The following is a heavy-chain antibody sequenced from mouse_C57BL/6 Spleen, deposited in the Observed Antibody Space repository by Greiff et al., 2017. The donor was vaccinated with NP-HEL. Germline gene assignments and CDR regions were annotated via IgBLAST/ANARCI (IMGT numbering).Heavy chain of an antibody. J-gene: IGHJ4*01. Sequence: EVKVEESGGGLVQPGGSMKLSCVASGFTFSNYWMNWVRQSPEKGLEWVAQIRLKSDNYATHYAESVKGRFTISRDDSKSSVYLQMNNLRAEDTGIYYCTELLWLYGNYYAMDYWGQGTSVTVSS. CDR1: GFTFSNYW. CDR2: IRLKSDNYAT. D-gene: IGHD2-2*01. V-gene: IGHV6-3*01. CDR3: TELLWLYGNYYAMDY.